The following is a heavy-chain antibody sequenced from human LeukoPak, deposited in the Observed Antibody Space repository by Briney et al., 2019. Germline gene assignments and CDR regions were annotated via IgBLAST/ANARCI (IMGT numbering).Heavy chain of an antibody. V-gene: IGHV4-4*09. Sequence: SETLSLTRTVSGGSVSDYYWTWIRQPPGQGLEWIGYIFTSGSTNYNPFLKSRVTISLDTAENQFSLKLISVTAADTAVYYCARHFWGDNSYYFYMDVWGKGTTVTVSS. CDR1: GGSVSDYY. J-gene: IGHJ6*03. CDR2: IFTSGST. D-gene: IGHD3-3*02. CDR3: ARHFWGDNSYYFYMDV.